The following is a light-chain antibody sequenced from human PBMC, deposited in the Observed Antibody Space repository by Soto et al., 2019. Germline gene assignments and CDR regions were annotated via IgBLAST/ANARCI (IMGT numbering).Light chain of an antibody. V-gene: IGKV1-39*01. J-gene: IGKJ4*01. CDR2: AAS. CDR3: QQSYRTRLT. CDR1: QSISSY. Sequence: DIQMTQSPSSLSASVGDRVTITCRASQSISSYLNWYQQKPGKAPKLLIYAASRLQSGVPSRFSGSGSGTDFTLTISSLQREDFATYYCQQSYRTRLTFGGGTKVDIK.